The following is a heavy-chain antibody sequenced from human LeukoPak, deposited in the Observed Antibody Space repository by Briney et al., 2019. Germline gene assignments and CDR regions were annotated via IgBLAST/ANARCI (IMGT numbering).Heavy chain of an antibody. J-gene: IGHJ4*02. CDR3: ARETSGWYPYYFDY. CDR2: ISSSSSTI. V-gene: IGHV3-48*02. Sequence: GGSLRLSCAASGFTFSSYSMNWVRQAPGKGLEWVSYISSSSSTIYYADSVKGRFTISRDNAKNSLYLQMNSLRDEDTAAYYCARETSGWYPYYFDYWGQGTLVTVSS. D-gene: IGHD6-19*01. CDR1: GFTFSSYS.